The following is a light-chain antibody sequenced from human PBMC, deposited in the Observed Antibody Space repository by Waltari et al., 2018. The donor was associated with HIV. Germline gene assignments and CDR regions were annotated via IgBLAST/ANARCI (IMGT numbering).Light chain of an antibody. V-gene: IGLV2-8*01. CDR1: NGDISDYNY. J-gene: IGLJ2*01. Sequence: QSALTQSPSASGSPGQSVNISCTGANGDISDYNYVSWYQQHSDRPPKLIIFEVTKRPSGVPDRFSGSKSGNTASLFVSGLQPEDEATYFCSSFAGTHKLFGGGTKLTV. CDR2: EVT. CDR3: SSFAGTHKL.